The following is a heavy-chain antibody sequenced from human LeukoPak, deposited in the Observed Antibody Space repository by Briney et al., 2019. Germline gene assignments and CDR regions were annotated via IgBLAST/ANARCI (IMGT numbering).Heavy chain of an antibody. Sequence: SETLSLTCTVSGGSISSYYWSWIRQPPGKGLEWIGYIQYSGSTNYNPSLKSRVTISEDTSKNQFSLKLSSVTAADTAVYYCARVYYSNSYDYWYFDLWGRGTLVTVSS. J-gene: IGHJ2*01. CDR3: ARVYYSNSYDYWYFDL. V-gene: IGHV4-59*01. CDR2: IQYSGST. D-gene: IGHD6-13*01. CDR1: GGSISSYY.